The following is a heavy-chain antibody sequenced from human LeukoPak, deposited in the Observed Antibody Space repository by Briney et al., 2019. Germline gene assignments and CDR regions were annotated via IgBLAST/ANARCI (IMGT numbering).Heavy chain of an antibody. CDR2: MYYTGSYTGTT. V-gene: IGHV4-39*01. Sequence: SETLSLTCIVSDGSISSSSFYWGWIRQPPGKGLEWIGSMYYTGSYTGTTYYNPSLESRVTISVDTSKNQFSLKLSSATAADTAVYYCARRRYWGVGFDYWGQGTLVTVSS. D-gene: IGHD7-27*01. CDR1: DGSISSSSFY. J-gene: IGHJ4*02. CDR3: ARRRYWGVGFDY.